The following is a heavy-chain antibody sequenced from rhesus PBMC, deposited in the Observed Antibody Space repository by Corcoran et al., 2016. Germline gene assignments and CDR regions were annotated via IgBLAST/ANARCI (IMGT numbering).Heavy chain of an antibody. CDR1: GGSISRSYYY. J-gene: IGHJ4*01. CDR3: ARHETGVIFDY. V-gene: IGHV4-122*02. D-gene: IGHD3-34*01. CDR2: ISYGGRP. Sequence: QVQLQESGPGLVKPSETLSLTCAVSGGSISRSYYYWSWIRQAPGKGLEWIGNISYGGRPSYHPSLKSRVTISRETSKNQFSLKLSSVTAADTAVYYCARHETGVIFDYWGQGVLVTVSS.